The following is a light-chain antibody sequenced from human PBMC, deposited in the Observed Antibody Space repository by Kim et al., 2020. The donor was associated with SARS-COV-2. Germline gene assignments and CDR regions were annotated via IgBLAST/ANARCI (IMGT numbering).Light chain of an antibody. CDR1: QSVSSG. Sequence: SVYPGERATLYCRASQSVSSGLAWYQQKPGQAPRLLIYDASKRATGTPARFSGSGSGTEFTLTISSLQSDDFAVYSCHQYFDLPSFGQGTRLEIK. J-gene: IGKJ5*01. CDR3: HQYFDLPS. CDR2: DAS. V-gene: IGKV3-15*01.